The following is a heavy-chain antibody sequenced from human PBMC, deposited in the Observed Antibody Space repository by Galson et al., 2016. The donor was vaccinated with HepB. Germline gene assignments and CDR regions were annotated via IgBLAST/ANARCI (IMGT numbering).Heavy chain of an antibody. J-gene: IGHJ4*02. V-gene: IGHV3-11*03. Sequence: SLRLSCAASGFTFSDYYMSWLRQAPGKGLEWVAYISSGSGYTDYADSVKGRVTISRDNSKNTLYLYRNNWTAGDTAIYYCGKHGGFDYWGQGALVTVSS. CDR1: GFTFSDYY. D-gene: IGHD3-16*01. CDR2: ISSGSGYT. CDR3: GKHGGFDY.